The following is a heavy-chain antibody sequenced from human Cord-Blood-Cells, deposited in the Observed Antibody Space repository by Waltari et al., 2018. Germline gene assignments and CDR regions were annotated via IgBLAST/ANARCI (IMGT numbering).Heavy chain of an antibody. CDR2: IYTSGST. Sequence: QVQLQESGPGLVKPSETLSLTCTVSGVSLSSYYWSWLRQPAGKGLEWIGRIYTSGSTNYNPSLKSRVTMSVDTSKNQFSLKLSSVTAADTAVYYCARGITMVRGVTGWFDPWGQGTLVTVSS. J-gene: IGHJ5*02. D-gene: IGHD3-10*01. CDR1: GVSLSSYY. V-gene: IGHV4-4*07. CDR3: ARGITMVRGVTGWFDP.